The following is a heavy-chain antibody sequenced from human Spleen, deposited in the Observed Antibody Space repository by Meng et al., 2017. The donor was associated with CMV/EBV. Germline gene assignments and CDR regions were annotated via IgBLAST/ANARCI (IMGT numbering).Heavy chain of an antibody. Sequence: GGSLRLSCAASGFTFSSYWMSWVRQAPGKGLEWVANIKQDGSEKYYVDSVKGRFTISRDNSKNTLYLQMNSLRAEDTAVYYCARSSAVAGEVPDYWGQGTPVTVSS. J-gene: IGHJ4*02. V-gene: IGHV3-7*01. CDR1: GFTFSSYW. D-gene: IGHD6-19*01. CDR3: ARSSAVAGEVPDY. CDR2: IKQDGSEK.